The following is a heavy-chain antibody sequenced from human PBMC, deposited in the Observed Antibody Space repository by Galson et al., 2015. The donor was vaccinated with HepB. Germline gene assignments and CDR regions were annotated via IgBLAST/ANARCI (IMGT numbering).Heavy chain of an antibody. CDR2: LEPAGET. V-gene: IGHV3-13*01. CDR1: GFIFSKYD. CDR3: ARATMIQGVPDS. D-gene: IGHD3-10*01. Sequence: SLRLSCAASGFIFSKYDMHWVRQPPGKSPEWVSALEPAGETYCTGSVKGRFTISRDDANNILSLQMNNLRVGDTAVYYCARATMIQGVPDSWGQGTLVTVSS. J-gene: IGHJ5*02.